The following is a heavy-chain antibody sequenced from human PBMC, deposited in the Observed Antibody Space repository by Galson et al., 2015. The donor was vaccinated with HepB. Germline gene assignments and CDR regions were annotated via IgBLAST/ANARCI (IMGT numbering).Heavy chain of an antibody. V-gene: IGHV1-3*01. CDR3: ARLDDSGYYWDY. CDR2: INGGNHNT. J-gene: IGHJ4*02. Sequence: SVKVSCRASGYTFTNFAIHWVRQAPGQRSEWMGWINGGNHNTRYSQRFQDRVTLTSDTSTSMVFLELSSLRSEDTALYYCARLDDSGYYWDYWGQGTLVTVSS. D-gene: IGHD3-3*01. CDR1: GYTFTNFA.